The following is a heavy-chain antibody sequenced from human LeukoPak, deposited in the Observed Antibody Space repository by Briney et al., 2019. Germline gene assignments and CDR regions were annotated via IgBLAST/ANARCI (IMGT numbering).Heavy chain of an antibody. D-gene: IGHD6-19*01. CDR1: GGTFSSYA. CDR2: IIPIFGTA. J-gene: IGHJ6*04. CDR3: ATRTNSSGWTYYYYGMDV. Sequence: SVKVSCKASGGTFSSYAISWVRQAPGQGLEWMGGIIPIFGTANYAQKFQGRVTITADVSTSTAYMELSSLRSEDTAVYYCATRTNSSGWTYYYYGMDVWGKGTTVTVSS. V-gene: IGHV1-69*13.